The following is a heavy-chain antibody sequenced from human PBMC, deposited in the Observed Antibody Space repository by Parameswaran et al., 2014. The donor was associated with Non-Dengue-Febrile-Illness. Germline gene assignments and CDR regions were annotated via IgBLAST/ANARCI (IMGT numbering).Heavy chain of an antibody. V-gene: IGHV4-31*02. J-gene: IGHJ4*02. CDR3: ARVANYYDSGYFDY. CDR2: IYYSGST. D-gene: IGHD3-22*01. Sequence: RWIRPAPRKGLEWIGYIYYSGSTYYNPSLKSRVTISVDTSKNQFSLKLSSVTAADTAVYYCARVANYYDSGYFDYWGQGTLVTVSS.